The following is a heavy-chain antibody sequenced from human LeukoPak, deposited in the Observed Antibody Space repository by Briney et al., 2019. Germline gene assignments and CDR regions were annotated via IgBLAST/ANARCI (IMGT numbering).Heavy chain of an antibody. Sequence: GGSLRLPCAASGFTFSSHGMHWVRQAPGKGLEWVAFIRYDGSNKYYADSVKGRFTISRDNSKNTLYLQMNSLRAEDTAVYYCAKDRYYGSGSPPAAWGQGTMVTVSS. CDR1: GFTFSSHG. V-gene: IGHV3-30*02. J-gene: IGHJ3*01. CDR2: IRYDGSNK. D-gene: IGHD3-10*01. CDR3: AKDRYYGSGSPPAA.